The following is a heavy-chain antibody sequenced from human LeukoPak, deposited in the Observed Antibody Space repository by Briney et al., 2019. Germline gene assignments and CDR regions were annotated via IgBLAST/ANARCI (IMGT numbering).Heavy chain of an antibody. Sequence: GGSLRLSCAASGFTFSNAWMSWVRQAPGKGLEWVGRIKSKSDGETADYAAPVKGRFIISRDDSKNTLYLQMNSLKTEDTAVYYCTANDTYYYDSSGYFQPFDCWGQGTLVTVSS. J-gene: IGHJ4*02. CDR1: GFTFSNAW. CDR3: TANDTYYYDSSGYFQPFDC. D-gene: IGHD3-22*01. CDR2: IKSKSDGETA. V-gene: IGHV3-15*01.